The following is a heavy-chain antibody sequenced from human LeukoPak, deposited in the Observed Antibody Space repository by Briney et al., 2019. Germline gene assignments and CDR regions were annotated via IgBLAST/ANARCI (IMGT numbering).Heavy chain of an antibody. CDR3: ARGQNYYDSSEAFDY. Sequence: PSETLSLTCTVSGGSISSSSYYWGWIRQPPGKGLEWIGSIYYSGSTYYNPSLKSRVTISVDTSKNQFSLKLSSVTAADTAVYYCARGQNYYDSSEAFDYWGQGTLVTVSS. CDR1: GGSISSSSYY. CDR2: IYYSGST. J-gene: IGHJ4*02. V-gene: IGHV4-39*07. D-gene: IGHD3-22*01.